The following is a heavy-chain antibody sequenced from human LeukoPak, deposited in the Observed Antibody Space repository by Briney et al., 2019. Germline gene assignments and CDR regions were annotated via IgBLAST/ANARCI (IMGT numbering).Heavy chain of an antibody. CDR3: ARHVVAVGFDY. Sequence: GGSLRLSCAASGFTFSSYEMNWVRQAPGKGLEWVSYISSSGSTIYYADSVKGRFTISRDNAKNSLYLQMNSLRAEDTAVYYCARHVVAVGFDYWGQGTQVTVSS. J-gene: IGHJ4*02. CDR1: GFTFSSYE. D-gene: IGHD3-22*01. CDR2: ISSSGSTI. V-gene: IGHV3-48*03.